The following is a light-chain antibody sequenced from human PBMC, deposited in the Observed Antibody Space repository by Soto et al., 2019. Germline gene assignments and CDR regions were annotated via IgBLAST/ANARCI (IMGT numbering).Light chain of an antibody. Sequence: DIVMTQSPLSLPVTPGEPASISCRSSQSLLYSNGYNYLDWYLQKPGQSPQLLIYLGSNRASGVPYRFSGSGSGTDFTLKISRVEPEDVGVYYCMQSLQGPFTFGQGSKLAIQ. J-gene: IGKJ2*01. V-gene: IGKV2-28*01. CDR1: QSLLYSNGYNY. CDR2: LGS. CDR3: MQSLQGPFT.